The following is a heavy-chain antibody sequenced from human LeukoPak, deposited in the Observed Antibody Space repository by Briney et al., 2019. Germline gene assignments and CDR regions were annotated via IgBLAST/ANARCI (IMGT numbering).Heavy chain of an antibody. CDR2: NHYSGSS. V-gene: IGHV4-31*03. CDR1: GVSINSGDYY. D-gene: IGHD3-10*01. J-gene: IGHJ5*02. CDR3: ARRGVGKAFDH. Sequence: SETLSLTRTVSGVSINSGDYYWSWIRQHPGKGLEWIGYNHYSGSSYYIPSLKSRVTISLDTSKNQFSLELTSVTAADTAVYYCARRGVGKAFDHWGQGTLVTVSS.